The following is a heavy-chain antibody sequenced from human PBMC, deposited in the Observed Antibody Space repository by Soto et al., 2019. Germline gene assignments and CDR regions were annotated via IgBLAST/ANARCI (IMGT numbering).Heavy chain of an antibody. Sequence: SVKVSCQASGVTFSSYAIRLVRQAPGQGLEWMGGIIPIFGTANYAQKFQGRVTITSDKSTSTAYMELSSLRSEDTAVYYCAVLQFRPYGMDVWGQGTTVTVSS. J-gene: IGHJ6*02. V-gene: IGHV1-69*06. CDR2: IIPIFGTA. D-gene: IGHD5-12*01. CDR1: GVTFSSYA. CDR3: AVLQFRPYGMDV.